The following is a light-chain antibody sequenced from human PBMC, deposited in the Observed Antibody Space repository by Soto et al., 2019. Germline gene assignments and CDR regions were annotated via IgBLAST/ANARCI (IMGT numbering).Light chain of an antibody. Sequence: DIQMTQSPSTLSASVGDRVTITCRASQSLSSWLAWYQQKPGKAPKLLIYKVSSLGSGVPSRFSGSGSGTEFTLTISSLQPDDFATYYCQQYNSYSWTFGQGTKVDI. CDR3: QQYNSYSWT. CDR1: QSLSSW. J-gene: IGKJ1*01. V-gene: IGKV1-5*03. CDR2: KVS.